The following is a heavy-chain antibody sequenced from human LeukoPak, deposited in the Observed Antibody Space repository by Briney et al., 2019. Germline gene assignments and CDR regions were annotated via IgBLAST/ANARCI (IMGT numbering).Heavy chain of an antibody. J-gene: IGHJ5*02. D-gene: IGHD6-19*01. Sequence: GGSLRLSCSASGFTFSSYATHWVRQAPGKGLEYVSAISSNGGSTYYADSVKDRFTISRDNSKNTLYLQMSSLRAEDTAVYYCVKGIAVAPGGWFDPWGQGTLVTVSS. CDR1: GFTFSSYA. V-gene: IGHV3-64D*06. CDR2: ISSNGGST. CDR3: VKGIAVAPGGWFDP.